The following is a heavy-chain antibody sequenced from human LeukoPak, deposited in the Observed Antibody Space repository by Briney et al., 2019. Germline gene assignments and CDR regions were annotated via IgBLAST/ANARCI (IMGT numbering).Heavy chain of an antibody. CDR3: ARDPPKTLYSRSWGFDP. V-gene: IGHV1-2*02. D-gene: IGHD6-13*01. J-gene: IGHJ5*02. CDR2: VNYNSGAT. CDR1: GYTFTSYY. Sequence: ASLTVSCTASGYTFTSYYMHWVRHAPGQGLEWMGWVNYNSGATNYAQNFQGSVTMTRDTSISTAYMELSRLRSAATAVYYCARDPPKTLYSRSWGFDPWGQGTLVTVSS.